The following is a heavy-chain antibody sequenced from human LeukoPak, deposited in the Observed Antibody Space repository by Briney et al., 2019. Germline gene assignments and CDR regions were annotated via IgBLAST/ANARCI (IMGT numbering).Heavy chain of an antibody. CDR3: ARVYYYDSSGYTQSYYFDY. CDR1: GGSISSGDYY. CDR2: IYYSGST. D-gene: IGHD3-22*01. J-gene: IGHJ4*02. Sequence: SETLSLTCTVSGGSISSGDYYWSWIRQPPGKGLEWIGYIYYSGSTYYNPSLKSRVTISVDTSKNQFSLKLSSVTAADTAVYYCARVYYYDSSGYTQSYYFDYWGQGTLVTVSS. V-gene: IGHV4-30-4*01.